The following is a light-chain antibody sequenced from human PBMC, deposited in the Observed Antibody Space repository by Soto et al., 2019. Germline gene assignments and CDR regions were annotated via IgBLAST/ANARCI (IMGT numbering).Light chain of an antibody. CDR3: QQYGGSPLIT. CDR1: RTISSRY. J-gene: IGKJ5*01. V-gene: IGKV3-20*01. CDR2: AAS. Sequence: EIVLTQSPGTLSLSPGERVTLSCRASRTISSRYLAWYQQKPGQAPRLLIYAASYRATGIPDRFGGGGSGRDFTLTIDGLEPEDFAIYYCQQYGGSPLITFGQGTRLEIK.